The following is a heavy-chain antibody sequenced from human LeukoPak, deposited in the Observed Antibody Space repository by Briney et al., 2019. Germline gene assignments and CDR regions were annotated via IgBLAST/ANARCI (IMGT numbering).Heavy chain of an antibody. Sequence: PGRSLRLSCAASGFTFSSYGMHWVRQAPGKGLEWVAVIWYGGSNKYYADSVKGRFTISRDNSKITLYLQMNSLRAEDTAVYYCARSNSHYFDYWGQGTLVTVSS. D-gene: IGHD2/OR15-2a*01. CDR2: IWYGGSNK. CDR1: GFTFSSYG. CDR3: ARSNSHYFDY. J-gene: IGHJ4*02. V-gene: IGHV3-33*01.